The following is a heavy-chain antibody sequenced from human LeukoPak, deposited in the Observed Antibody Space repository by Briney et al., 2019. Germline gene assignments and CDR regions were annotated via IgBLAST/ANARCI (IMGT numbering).Heavy chain of an antibody. CDR2: IYYSGST. Sequence: SQTLSLTCTVSGGSISSGGYYWSWIRQHPGKGLEWIGYIYYSGSTYYNPSLKSRVTISVATSKNQFSLKLSSVTAADTAVYYCAREWSLDTYYGMDVWGQGTTVTVSS. CDR3: AREWSLDTYYGMDV. CDR1: GGSISSGGYY. J-gene: IGHJ6*02. D-gene: IGHD2-8*01. V-gene: IGHV4-31*03.